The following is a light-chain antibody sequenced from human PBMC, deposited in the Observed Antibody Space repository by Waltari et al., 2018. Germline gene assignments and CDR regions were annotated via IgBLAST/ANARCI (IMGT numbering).Light chain of an antibody. V-gene: IGLV1-47*01. CDR3: AAWDRSLRIVV. CDR2: RND. CDR1: SSNIGANY. Sequence: QSVLTQPPSASGTPGQRVTTPFSGSSSNIGANYVYWYQQFPGTAPKVLIYRNDQRPSGVPDRFSGSKSGTSASLAISGLQSEDEADYFCAAWDRSLRIVVFGGGTKLTVL. J-gene: IGLJ2*01.